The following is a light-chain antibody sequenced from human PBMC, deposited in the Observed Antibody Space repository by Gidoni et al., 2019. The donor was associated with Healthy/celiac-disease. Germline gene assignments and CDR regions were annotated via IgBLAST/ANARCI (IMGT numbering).Light chain of an antibody. CDR2: GAS. CDR1: QSVLYSSNNKNY. CDR3: QQYYSTPQT. J-gene: IGKJ2*01. V-gene: IGKV4-1*01. Sequence: DIVMTQSPDSLAVSLGERATINCKSSQSVLYSSNNKNYLAWYQQKPGQPPKLLIYGASTRESGVPDRFSGSGSGKDFTLTISSLQAEDVAVYYCQQYYSTPQTFGQGTKLEIK.